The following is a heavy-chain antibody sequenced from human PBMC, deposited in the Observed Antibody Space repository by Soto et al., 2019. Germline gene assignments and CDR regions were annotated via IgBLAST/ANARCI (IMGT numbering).Heavy chain of an antibody. J-gene: IGHJ6*02. CDR2: ISSSSSYI. CDR1: GFTFSSYS. Sequence: AGGSLRLSCAASGFTFSSYSMNWVRQAPGKGLEWVSSISSSSSYIYYADSVKGRFTISRDNAKNSLYLQMNSLRAEDTAVYYCARQLGVNYYYYGMDVWGQGTTVTVSS. D-gene: IGHD3-22*01. CDR3: ARQLGVNYYYYGMDV. V-gene: IGHV3-21*01.